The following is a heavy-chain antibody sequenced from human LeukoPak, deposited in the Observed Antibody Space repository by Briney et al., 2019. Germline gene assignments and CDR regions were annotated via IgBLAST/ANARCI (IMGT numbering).Heavy chain of an antibody. D-gene: IGHD3-9*01. Sequence: GSLRLSCAASGFTFSNYSMNWVRQAPGKGLEWVASISSSSSSYIYYADSVKGRFTISRDNAKDSLYLQMNSLRAEDTAVYYCARDSPYYDILSGYSYFDYWGQGTLVTVSS. V-gene: IGHV3-21*01. CDR2: ISSSSSSYI. J-gene: IGHJ4*02. CDR3: ARDSPYYDILSGYSYFDY. CDR1: GFTFSNYS.